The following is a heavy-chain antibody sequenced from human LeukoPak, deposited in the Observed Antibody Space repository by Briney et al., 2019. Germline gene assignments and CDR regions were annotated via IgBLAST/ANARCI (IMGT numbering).Heavy chain of an antibody. J-gene: IGHJ3*02. V-gene: IGHV4-39*01. Sequence: SETLSLTCTVSGGSISSSSYYWGWIRQPPGKGLEWIGSIYYSGSTYYNPSLKSRVTISVDTSKNQFSLKLSSVTAADTAVYYCARGVLSYYDSSGCSIDAFDIWGQGTMVTVSS. CDR3: ARGVLSYYDSSGCSIDAFDI. D-gene: IGHD3-22*01. CDR2: IYYSGST. CDR1: GGSISSSSYY.